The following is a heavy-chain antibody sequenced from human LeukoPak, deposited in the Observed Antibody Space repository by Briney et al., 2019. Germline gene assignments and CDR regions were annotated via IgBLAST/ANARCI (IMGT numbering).Heavy chain of an antibody. Sequence: SETLSLTCTVSGGSISSSSYYWGWIRQPPGKGLEWIGSIYYSGSTYYNPSLKSRVTISVDTSKNQFSLKLNSVTAADTAVYYCARPNTYYVGNNAFDIWGQGTMVTVSP. D-gene: IGHD4-23*01. CDR1: GGSISSSSYY. V-gene: IGHV4-39*07. CDR2: IYYSGST. CDR3: ARPNTYYVGNNAFDI. J-gene: IGHJ3*02.